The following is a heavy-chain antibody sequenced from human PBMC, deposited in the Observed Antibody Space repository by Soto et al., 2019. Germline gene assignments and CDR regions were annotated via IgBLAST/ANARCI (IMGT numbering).Heavy chain of an antibody. CDR3: ARWIVGAGWFAP. J-gene: IGHJ5*02. D-gene: IGHD3-16*01. Sequence: QVQLQESGPGLVKPSQTLSRTCTVSGGSISSGDYYWSWIRQPPGKGLEWIGNIYYIGSTYYNPSIKSRVTISVDMSKNQFSLKLSSVTAADTAVYYCARWIVGAGWFAPWGQGTLVTVSS. CDR1: GGSISSGDYY. CDR2: IYYIGST. V-gene: IGHV4-30-4*01.